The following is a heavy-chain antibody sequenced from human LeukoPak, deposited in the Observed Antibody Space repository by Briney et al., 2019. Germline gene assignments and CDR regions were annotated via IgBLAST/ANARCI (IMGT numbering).Heavy chain of an antibody. CDR3: AKDLYGGKTGFDY. CDR2: ISWNSGSI. Sequence: GRSLRLSCAASGFTFDDYAMHWVRQAPGKGLEWVSGISWNSGSIGYADSVKGRFTISRDNAKNSLYLQMNSLRAEDTALYCCAKDLYGGKTGFDYWGQGTLVTVSS. D-gene: IGHD4-23*01. CDR1: GFTFDDYA. V-gene: IGHV3-9*01. J-gene: IGHJ4*02.